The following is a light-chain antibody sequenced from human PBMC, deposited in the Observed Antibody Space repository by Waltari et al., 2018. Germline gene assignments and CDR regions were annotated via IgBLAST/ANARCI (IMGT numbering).Light chain of an antibody. CDR2: DAI. V-gene: IGKV3-11*01. Sequence: EIVLTQSPATLSLSPGESATLSCRASQSVGRYLTCYQQKPAQPPRLLIYDAINRAPGVPARFSGSGSGTDFTLTISGLEPDDFGVYYCQQRDNWPQTFGQGTKLEI. CDR1: QSVGRY. J-gene: IGKJ2*01. CDR3: QQRDNWPQT.